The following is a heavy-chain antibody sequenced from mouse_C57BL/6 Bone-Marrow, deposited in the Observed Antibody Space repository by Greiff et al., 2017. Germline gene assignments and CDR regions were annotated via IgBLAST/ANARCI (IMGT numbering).Heavy chain of an antibody. CDR1: GFTFSDYG. J-gene: IGHJ2*01. V-gene: IGHV5-17*01. Sequence: EVKLMESGGGLVKPGGSLKLSCAASGFTFSDYGMHWVRQAPEKGLEWVAYISSGSSTIYYADTVKGRFTISRDNAKNTRFLQMTSLRSEDTAMYYCARPIYYYGSSPFDYWGQGTTLTVSS. CDR2: ISSGSSTI. CDR3: ARPIYYYGSSPFDY. D-gene: IGHD1-1*01.